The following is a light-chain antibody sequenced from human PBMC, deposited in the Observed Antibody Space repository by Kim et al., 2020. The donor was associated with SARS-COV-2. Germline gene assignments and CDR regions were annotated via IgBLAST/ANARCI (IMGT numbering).Light chain of an antibody. Sequence: VSPGERVTLSCRAGQSVSNLLAWYQHKPGQAPRLLIDAASTRATGVPARFSGSGTGTEFTLTISSLQSEDFGIYYCQQYKSWPLTFGGGTKVDIK. V-gene: IGKV3-15*01. CDR1: QSVSNL. CDR2: AAS. CDR3: QQYKSWPLT. J-gene: IGKJ4*01.